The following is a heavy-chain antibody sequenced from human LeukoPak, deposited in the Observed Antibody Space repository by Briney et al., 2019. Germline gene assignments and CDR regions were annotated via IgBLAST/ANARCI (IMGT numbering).Heavy chain of an antibody. V-gene: IGHV3-30-3*01. J-gene: IGHJ4*02. Sequence: GRSLRLSCAASGFTFSNYAMHWVRQAPGKGLEWVAVISYDGTNKYYADSVKGRFTISRDNAKNSLYLQMNSLRAEDTAVYYCARDESSGSYGNFDYWGQGTLVTVSS. CDR1: GFTFSNYA. CDR2: ISYDGTNK. CDR3: ARDESSGSYGNFDY. D-gene: IGHD1-26*01.